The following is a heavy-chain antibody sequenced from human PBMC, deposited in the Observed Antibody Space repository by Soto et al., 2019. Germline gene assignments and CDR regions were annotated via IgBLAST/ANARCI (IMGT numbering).Heavy chain of an antibody. V-gene: IGHV1-8*01. Sequence: GLECMGWINPNSGNTGYAQKFQGRVTMTRNTSISTAYMELSSLRSEDTAVYYCARVPGIAARVGTFFAPWGQRTPVIVFS. CDR2: INPNSGNT. CDR3: ARVPGIAARVGTFFAP. D-gene: IGHD6-6*01. J-gene: IGHJ5*02.